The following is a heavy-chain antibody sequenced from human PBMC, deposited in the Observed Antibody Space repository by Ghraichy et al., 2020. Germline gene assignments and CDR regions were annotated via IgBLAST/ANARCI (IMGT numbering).Heavy chain of an antibody. V-gene: IGHV3-33*01. Sequence: GESLNISCAASGFTFSSYGMHWVRQAPGKGLEWVAVIWYDGSNKYYADSVKGRFTISRDNSKNTLYLQMNSLRAEDTAVYYCARASSSGWHEIDYWGQGTLVTVSS. CDR1: GFTFSSYG. CDR2: IWYDGSNK. J-gene: IGHJ4*02. CDR3: ARASSSGWHEIDY. D-gene: IGHD6-19*01.